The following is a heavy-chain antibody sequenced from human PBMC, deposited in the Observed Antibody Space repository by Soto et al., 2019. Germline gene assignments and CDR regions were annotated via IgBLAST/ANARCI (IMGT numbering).Heavy chain of an antibody. CDR2: IGGSSGTT. D-gene: IGHD3-16*01. CDR1: ESSFNSYT. Sequence: CGVCESSFNSYTINWGGQATGKGLEWASAIGGSSGTTFYADSVKGRFTISKDYAKNLLYLQKNSLRAEDTAVYYCAKFKGFNWTSVFAYWRQG. V-gene: IGHV3-23*01. CDR3: AKFKGFNWTSVFAY. J-gene: IGHJ4*02.